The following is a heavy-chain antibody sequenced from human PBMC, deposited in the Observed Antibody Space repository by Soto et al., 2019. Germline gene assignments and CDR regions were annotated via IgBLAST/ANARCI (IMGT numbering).Heavy chain of an antibody. V-gene: IGHV3-49*05. CDR1: GFTFADYA. D-gene: IGHD5-12*01. CDR2: ITSKAYGGTA. Sequence: EVQLVESGGDLVKPGRSLRLSCVGSGFTFADYAVTWFRQAPGKGLEWVGFITSKAYGGTAEYAASVKGRFTISRDDSKSIAYLQMNSLKTEDTAXXXXXXXARDGYGPPFDYGGQGTLVTVSS. CDR3: XXXARDGYGPPFDY. J-gene: IGHJ4*02.